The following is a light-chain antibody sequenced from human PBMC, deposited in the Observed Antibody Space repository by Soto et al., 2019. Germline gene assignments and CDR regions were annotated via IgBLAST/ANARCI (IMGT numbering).Light chain of an antibody. V-gene: IGKV1-39*01. CDR3: QQSYNXPLT. J-gene: IGKJ4*01. Sequence: DIQMTQSPSSLSASVGDRVTVSCRAGRDIGTYLNWYQQKSGKAPEVLISDASSLKSGVPSRFSGSGSGTDFPLTINSLQPEDSATYYCQQSYNXPLTFGGGTKV. CDR1: RDIGTY. CDR2: DAS.